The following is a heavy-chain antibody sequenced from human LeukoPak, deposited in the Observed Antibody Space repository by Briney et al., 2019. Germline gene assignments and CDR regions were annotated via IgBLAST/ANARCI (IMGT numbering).Heavy chain of an antibody. CDR2: IYYSGST. J-gene: IGHJ6*02. V-gene: IGHV4-61*08. Sequence: SQTLSLTCTVSGGSISSGGYYWSWIRQPPGKGLEWIGYIYYSGSTNYNPSLKSRVTISVDTSKNQFSLKLSSVTAADTAVYYCAALRYVAVAGRSGYYGMDVWGQGTTVTVSS. CDR3: AALRYVAVAGRSGYYGMDV. D-gene: IGHD6-19*01. CDR1: GGSISSGGYY.